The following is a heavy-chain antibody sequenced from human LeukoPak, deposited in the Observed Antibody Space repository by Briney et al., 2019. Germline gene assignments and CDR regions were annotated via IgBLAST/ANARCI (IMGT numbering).Heavy chain of an antibody. CDR3: TTGPFYFGSGTYFSDC. Sequence: GGSLRLSCAASGFTFSNAWMSWVRQTPGKGLEWVGRIKSKTDGGTTDYAAPVKGRFLISRDDSENTLFLQMNSLKTEDTAVYYCTTGPFYFGSGTYFSDCWGQGTLVTVSS. D-gene: IGHD3-10*01. V-gene: IGHV3-15*01. CDR1: GFTFSNAW. CDR2: IKSKTDGGTT. J-gene: IGHJ4*02.